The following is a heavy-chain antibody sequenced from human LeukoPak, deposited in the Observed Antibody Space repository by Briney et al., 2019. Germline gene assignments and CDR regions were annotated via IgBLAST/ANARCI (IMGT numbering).Heavy chain of an antibody. Sequence: GGSLRLSCAASGFTFSDYTMNWVRQAPGKGLEWGSSISSSGSYLSYADSLKGRFAISRDNAKSSLYLQMNSLRAEDTAVYYCARENWYSSDWYERDQDYYLDYWGQGTLVTVSS. CDR1: GFTFSDYT. D-gene: IGHD6-19*01. CDR3: ARENWYSSDWYERDQDYYLDY. J-gene: IGHJ4*02. V-gene: IGHV3-21*01. CDR2: ISSSGSYL.